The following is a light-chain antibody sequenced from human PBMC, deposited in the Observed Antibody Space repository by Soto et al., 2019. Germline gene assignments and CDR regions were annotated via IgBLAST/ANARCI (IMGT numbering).Light chain of an antibody. CDR3: QQSHRFPFT. CDR2: DAS. V-gene: IGKV1-33*01. Sequence: DIQMTQSPSSLSASVGDRVTITCQASQGITNHLNWYQQIPGKAPKLLIFDASNLQTGVRSSFSGSEFGTHFSFIISSPQPEDSATYYCQQSHRFPFTFGQGTRLEIK. J-gene: IGKJ2*01. CDR1: QGITNH.